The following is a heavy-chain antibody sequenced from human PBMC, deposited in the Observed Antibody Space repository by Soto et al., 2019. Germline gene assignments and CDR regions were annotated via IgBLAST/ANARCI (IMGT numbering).Heavy chain of an antibody. J-gene: IGHJ4*02. D-gene: IGHD3-10*01. CDR3: ASASRPLVLLWFGELDY. Sequence: ASVKVSCKASGYTFTSYYMHWVRQAPGQGFEWMGIISPSGGSTSYAQKFQGRVTMTRDTSTSTVYMELSSLRSEDTAVYYCASASRPLVLLWFGELDYWGQGTLVTVSS. V-gene: IGHV1-46*01. CDR2: ISPSGGST. CDR1: GYTFTSYY.